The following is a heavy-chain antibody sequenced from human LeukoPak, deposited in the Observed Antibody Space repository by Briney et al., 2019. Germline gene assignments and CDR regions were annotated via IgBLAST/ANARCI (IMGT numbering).Heavy chain of an antibody. V-gene: IGHV3-7*01. J-gene: IGHJ4*02. CDR2: IKQDGEET. CDR3: ARMPRVRGYFFDY. Sequence: GGSLRLSCAASGFIFSNFWMSWVRQAPGKGPEWVANIKQDGEETYYLDSVKGRFAVSRDNAKNSLYLQMNSLRAEDTAVYYCARMPRVRGYFFDYWGQGTLVTVSS. D-gene: IGHD3-10*01. CDR1: GFIFSNFW.